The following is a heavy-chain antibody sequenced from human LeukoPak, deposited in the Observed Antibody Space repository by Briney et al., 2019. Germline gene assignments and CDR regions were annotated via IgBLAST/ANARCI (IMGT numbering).Heavy chain of an antibody. D-gene: IGHD3-3*01. CDR1: GGSISSSY. CDR3: ARHMGRGVVISPFDY. V-gene: IGHV4-59*08. J-gene: IGHJ4*02. Sequence: SETLSLTCTVSGGSISSSYWSWIRQPPGRGLEWIGYIYYSGSTNYSPSLKSRVTISVDTSKNQFSLKLSSVTAADTAVYYCARHMGRGVVISPFDYWGQGTLVTVSS. CDR2: IYYSGST.